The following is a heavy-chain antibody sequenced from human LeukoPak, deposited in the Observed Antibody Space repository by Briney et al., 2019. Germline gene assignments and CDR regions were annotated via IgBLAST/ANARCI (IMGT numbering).Heavy chain of an antibody. V-gene: IGHV3-30*01. CDR1: GFTFSSYA. CDR2: ISYDGSNK. D-gene: IGHD3-3*01. Sequence: GGSLRLSCAASGFTFSSYAMHWVRQAPGKELEWVAVISYDGSNKYYADSVKGRFTISRDNSKNTLYLQMNSLRAEDTAVYYCARDAGDFWSGYYFSLVDYWGQGTLVTVSS. CDR3: ARDAGDFWSGYYFSLVDY. J-gene: IGHJ4*02.